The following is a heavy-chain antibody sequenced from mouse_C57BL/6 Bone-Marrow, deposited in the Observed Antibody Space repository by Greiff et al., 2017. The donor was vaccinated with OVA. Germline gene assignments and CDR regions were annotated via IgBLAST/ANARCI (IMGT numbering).Heavy chain of an antibody. Sequence: EVQLVESGGGLVQPGGSLSLSCAASGFTFTDYYMSWVRQPPGKALEWLGFIRNKANGYTTEYSASVKGRFTISRDNSQSILYLQMNALRAEDSATYYCARWGYGSSYDWYFDVWGTGTTVTVSS. CDR2: IRNKANGYTT. D-gene: IGHD1-1*01. CDR1: GFTFTDYY. CDR3: ARWGYGSSYDWYFDV. J-gene: IGHJ1*03. V-gene: IGHV7-3*01.